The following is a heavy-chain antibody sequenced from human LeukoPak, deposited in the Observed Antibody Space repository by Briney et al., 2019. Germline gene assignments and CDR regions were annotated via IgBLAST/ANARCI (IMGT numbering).Heavy chain of an antibody. CDR2: IYSGGST. V-gene: IGHV3-66*02. J-gene: IGHJ4*02. Sequence: PGGSLRLSCAASGFTVSSNYMSWVRQAPGRGLEWVSVIYSGGSTYYADSVKGRFTISRDNSKNTLYLQMNSLRAEDTAVYYCERDLGDELDYWGQGTLVTVSS. CDR1: GFTVSSNY. CDR3: ERDLGDELDY.